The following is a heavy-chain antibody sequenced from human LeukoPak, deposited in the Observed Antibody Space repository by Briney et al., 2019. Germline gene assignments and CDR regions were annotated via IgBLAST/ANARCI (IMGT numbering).Heavy chain of an antibody. Sequence: SETLSLTCTISGGSISSYYWSWIRQPPGKGLEWIGYIYYSGSTNYNPSLKSRVTISVDTSKNQFSLKLSSVTAADTAVYYCARVPTTVPWSDAFDIWGQGTMVTVSS. CDR1: GGSISSYY. J-gene: IGHJ3*02. V-gene: IGHV4-59*01. D-gene: IGHD4-17*01. CDR3: ARVPTTVPWSDAFDI. CDR2: IYYSGST.